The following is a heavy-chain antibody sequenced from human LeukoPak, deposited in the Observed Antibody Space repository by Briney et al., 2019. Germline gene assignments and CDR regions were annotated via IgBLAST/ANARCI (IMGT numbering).Heavy chain of an antibody. CDR3: ARVGRYSSSWFFDY. D-gene: IGHD6-13*01. Sequence: PPETLSLTCAVSGGSISSSNWWSWVRQPPGKGLEWIGEIYHSGSTNYNPSLKSRVTISVDKSKNQFSLKLSSVTAADTAVYYCARVGRYSSSWFFDYWGQGTLVTVSS. V-gene: IGHV4-4*03. CDR2: IYHSGST. J-gene: IGHJ4*02. CDR1: GGSISSSNW.